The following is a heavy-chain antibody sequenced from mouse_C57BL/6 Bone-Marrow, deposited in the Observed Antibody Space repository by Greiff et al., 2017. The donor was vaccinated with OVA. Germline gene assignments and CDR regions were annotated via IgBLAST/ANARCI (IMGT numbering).Heavy chain of an antibody. CDR1: GYTFTDYN. CDR2: INPNNGGT. Sequence: EVKLMESGPELVKPGASVKIPCKASGYTFTDYNMDWVKQSHGKSLEWIGDINPNNGGTIYNQKFKGKATLTVDKSSSTAYMELRSLTSEDTAVYYCARNGLRGDAMDYWGQGTSVTVSS. J-gene: IGHJ4*01. CDR3: ARNGLRGDAMDY. V-gene: IGHV1-18*01. D-gene: IGHD2-2*01.